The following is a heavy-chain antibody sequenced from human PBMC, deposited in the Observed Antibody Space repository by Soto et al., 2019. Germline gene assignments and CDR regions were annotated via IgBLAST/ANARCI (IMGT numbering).Heavy chain of an antibody. J-gene: IGHJ5*01. CDR1: GGSVSSSSHY. V-gene: IGHV4-39*01. Sequence: SETLSLTCTVSGGSVSSSSHYWGWIRQPPGKGLEWIGNIYYSGSTYYNPSLKSRVTISVDTSKNQFSLKLSSVTAADTTVYYCVRRYSRGYNGSQGWFDSWGQGTLVTVSS. CDR3: VRRYSRGYNGSQGWFDS. D-gene: IGHD6-25*01. CDR2: IYYSGST.